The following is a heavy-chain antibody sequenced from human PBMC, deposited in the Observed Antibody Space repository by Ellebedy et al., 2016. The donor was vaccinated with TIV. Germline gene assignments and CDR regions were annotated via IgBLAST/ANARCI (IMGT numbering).Heavy chain of an antibody. V-gene: IGHV3-23*01. CDR1: GFTFSSYA. CDR2: ISGSGGST. D-gene: IGHD3-22*01. Sequence: GESLKISXAASGFTFSSYAMSWVRQAPGKGLEWVSAISGSGGSTYYADSVKGRFTISRDNSKNTLYLQMNSLRAEDTAVYYCATYSSGYYLRFDYWGQGTLVTVSS. J-gene: IGHJ4*02. CDR3: ATYSSGYYLRFDY.